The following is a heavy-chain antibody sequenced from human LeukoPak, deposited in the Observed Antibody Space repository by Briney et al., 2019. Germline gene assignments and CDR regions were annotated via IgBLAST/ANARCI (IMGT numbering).Heavy chain of an antibody. D-gene: IGHD3-3*01. V-gene: IGHV1-2*06. Sequence: ASVKVSCKASGYTFTGYYMHWVRQAPGQGLEWMGRINPNSGGTNYAQKFQGRVTMTRDTSISTAYMELSRLRSDDTAVYYCTRTYYDFWSGQEIFHHFDYWGQGTLVTVSS. CDR3: TRTYYDFWSGQEIFHHFDY. J-gene: IGHJ4*02. CDR2: INPNSGGT. CDR1: GYTFTGYY.